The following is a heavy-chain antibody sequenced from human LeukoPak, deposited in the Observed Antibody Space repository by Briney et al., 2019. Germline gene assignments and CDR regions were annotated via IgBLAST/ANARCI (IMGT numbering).Heavy chain of an antibody. CDR2: IYSGGST. CDR1: GFTVSSNY. CDR3: AKDWNGSGRS. J-gene: IGHJ4*02. V-gene: IGHV3-53*05. D-gene: IGHD3-10*01. Sequence: GGSLRLSCAASGFTVSSNYMSWVRQAPGKGLEWVSVIYSGGSTYYADSVKGRFTISRDNSKNTLYVQMNSLRVEDTAVYYCAKDWNGSGRSWGQGTLVTVSS.